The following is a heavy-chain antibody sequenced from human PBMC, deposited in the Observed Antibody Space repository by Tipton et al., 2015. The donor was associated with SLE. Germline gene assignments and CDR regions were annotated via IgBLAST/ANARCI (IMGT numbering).Heavy chain of an antibody. V-gene: IGHV4-59*08. CDR3: ARQLFNWGGAWDFDL. D-gene: IGHD7-27*01. CDR2: IYHSEGP. J-gene: IGHJ2*01. Sequence: TLSLTCTVSGGSIDTSYWSWIRHSPGKGLEWIGYIYHSEGPTYDPSLRRRVTMSLATSKNQFSLKLSSVTAADTAVYYCARQLFNWGGAWDFDLWGRGTLVTVSS. CDR1: GGSIDTSY.